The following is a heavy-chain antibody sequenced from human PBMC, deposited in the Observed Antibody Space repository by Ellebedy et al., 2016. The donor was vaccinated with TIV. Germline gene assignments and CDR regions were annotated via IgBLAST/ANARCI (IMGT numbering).Heavy chain of an antibody. CDR2: ISSSSTTI. J-gene: IGHJ4*02. D-gene: IGHD6-19*01. V-gene: IGHV3-48*02. Sequence: GESLKISCAASGLAFSLYSMSWVRQAPGKGLEWVSYISSSSTTIYYADSVKGRFTISRDNAKNSLWLQMDSLRDEDTAVYYCASGYSGGWYGIDYWGQGTLVTVSS. CDR1: GLAFSLYS. CDR3: ASGYSGGWYGIDY.